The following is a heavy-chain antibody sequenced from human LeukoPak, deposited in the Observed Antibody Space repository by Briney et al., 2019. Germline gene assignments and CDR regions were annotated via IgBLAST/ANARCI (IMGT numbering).Heavy chain of an antibody. CDR1: GYTFTSYA. D-gene: IGHD3-10*01. CDR3: ANGGYYYYGMDV. CDR2: INAGNGNT. V-gene: IGHV1-3*01. Sequence: ASVKVSCKASGYTFTSYAMHWVRQAPGQRLEWMGWINAGNGNTKYSQKFQGRVTITRDTSASTAYMELSSLRSEDTAVYYCANGGYYYYGMDVWGQGTTVTVSS. J-gene: IGHJ6*02.